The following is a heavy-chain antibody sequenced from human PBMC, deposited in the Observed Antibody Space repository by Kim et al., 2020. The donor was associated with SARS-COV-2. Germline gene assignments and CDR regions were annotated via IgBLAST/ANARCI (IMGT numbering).Heavy chain of an antibody. J-gene: IGHJ6*02. CDR1: GYRFTSYG. CDR3: ARDVRGHQFYTHYGMDV. CDR2: ISGFNGNV. V-gene: IGHV1-18*04. Sequence: ASVKVSCKASGYRFTSYGMSWVRQAPGQGLEWMGWISGFNGNVSVVEKLEGRVSMTTDTSTSTGYMEVRNLRSDDTAVYYCARDVRGHQFYTHYGMDVCGQGTTVIVS. D-gene: IGHD3-16*01.